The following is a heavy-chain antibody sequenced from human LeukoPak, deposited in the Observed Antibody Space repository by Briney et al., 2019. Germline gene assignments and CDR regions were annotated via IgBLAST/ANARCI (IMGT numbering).Heavy chain of an antibody. CDR3: ARLLHGSSTSADY. Sequence: SETLSLTCTVSGGSISSSSYYWGWIRQPPGKGLEWIGSIYYSGSTYYNPSLKSRVTISVDTSKNQFSLKLSSVTAADTAVYYCARLLHGSSTSADYWGQGTLVTVSS. D-gene: IGHD6-6*01. V-gene: IGHV4-39*01. J-gene: IGHJ4*02. CDR2: IYYSGST. CDR1: GGSISSSSYY.